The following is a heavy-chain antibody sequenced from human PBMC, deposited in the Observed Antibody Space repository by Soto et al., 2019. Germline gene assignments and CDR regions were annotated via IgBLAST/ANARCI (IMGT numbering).Heavy chain of an antibody. J-gene: IGHJ6*02. CDR1: GYTFYTYV. V-gene: IGHV1-18*01. D-gene: IGHD5-18*01. Sequence: ASVKVASAASGYTFYTYVISWARKAPGQGLEWMGRISTYNGNTNYPQSLQGRLTMTTDTSTTTAYMELRNLSSVTAADTAVYYCACIFSGGYSYGIYYYRMDVRGQGTTVTVS. CDR2: ISTYNGNT. CDR3: ACIFSGGYSYGIYYYRMDV.